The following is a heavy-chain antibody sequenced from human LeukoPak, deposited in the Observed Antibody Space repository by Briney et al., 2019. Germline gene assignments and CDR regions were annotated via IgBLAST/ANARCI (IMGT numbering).Heavy chain of an antibody. CDR3: ASFPGSYYDYYYGMDV. D-gene: IGHD3-10*01. J-gene: IGHJ6*02. CDR2: IKQDGSEK. V-gene: IGHV3-7*01. CDR1: GFTFSTYW. Sequence: GGSLRLSCAASGFTFSTYWMSWVRQAPGKGLEWVANIKQDGSEKYYVDSVKGRFTISRDNAKNSLYLQMNSLRAEDTAVYYCASFPGSYYDYYYGMDVWGQGTTVTVSS.